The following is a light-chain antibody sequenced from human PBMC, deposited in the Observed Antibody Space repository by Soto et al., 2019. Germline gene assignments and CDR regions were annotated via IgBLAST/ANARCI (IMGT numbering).Light chain of an antibody. J-gene: IGKJ1*01. CDR3: QQSYSTVTWT. Sequence: DIQMTQSPSSLSASVGDRVTITCRASQSISTFLNWYQQKPGKAPKVLISAASSLQSGVPSRFSGSGSGTDFTLTISSLQREDFATYYCQQSYSTVTWTFGQGTKVDIK. V-gene: IGKV1-39*01. CDR2: AAS. CDR1: QSISTF.